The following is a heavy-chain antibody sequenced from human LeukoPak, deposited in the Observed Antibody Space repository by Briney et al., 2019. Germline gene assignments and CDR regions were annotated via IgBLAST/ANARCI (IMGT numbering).Heavy chain of an antibody. D-gene: IGHD1-26*01. J-gene: IGHJ3*01. CDR2: IYPGDSGP. V-gene: IGHV5-51*01. Sequence: GESLKISCKVSGYSFPSYCIGSVCQMPGKGLEWMGIIYPGDSGPTYSPSFQGQVTISVDKSINNAYLQWSSLQASDTAMYYCGMSGDRVPLQDDVFDVWGQGTMVTVST. CDR3: GMSGDRVPLQDDVFDV. CDR1: GYSFPSYC.